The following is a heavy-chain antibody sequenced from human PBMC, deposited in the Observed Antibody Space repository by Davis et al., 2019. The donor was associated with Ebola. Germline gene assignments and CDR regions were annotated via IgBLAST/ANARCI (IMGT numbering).Heavy chain of an antibody. CDR2: ISGSGGST. CDR1: GFDFNNFA. CDR3: AKSGLSFGVVKYHYGMDV. V-gene: IGHV3-23*01. D-gene: IGHD3-3*01. J-gene: IGHJ6*04. Sequence: GGSLRPSCTASGFDFNNFAMTWVRQAPGKGLEWVSAISGSGGSTYYADSVKGRFTISRDNSKKTLYLQMNSLRAEDTAVYYCAKSGLSFGVVKYHYGMDVWGKGTTVTVSS.